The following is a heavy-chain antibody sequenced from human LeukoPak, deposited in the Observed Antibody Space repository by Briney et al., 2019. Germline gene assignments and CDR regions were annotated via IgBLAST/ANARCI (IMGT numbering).Heavy chain of an antibody. Sequence: ASVKVSCKASGYTFTSYSLNWVRQAPGQGPEWMGWISTYNGNTNYAEKLQGRVTMTTDTSTSTAYMELRNLRSDDTAVYYCAKDRWRDGSSSFDNWGQGTLVTVSS. V-gene: IGHV1-18*01. J-gene: IGHJ4*02. CDR3: AKDRWRDGSSSFDN. CDR2: ISTYNGNT. D-gene: IGHD6-6*01. CDR1: GYTFTSYS.